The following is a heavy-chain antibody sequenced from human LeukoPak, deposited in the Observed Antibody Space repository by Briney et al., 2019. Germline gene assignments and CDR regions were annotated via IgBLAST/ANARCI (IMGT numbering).Heavy chain of an antibody. J-gene: IGHJ4*02. CDR2: TYYSGST. D-gene: IGHD1-26*01. V-gene: IGHV4-59*08. CDR3: ARRGGSYDTIDY. Sequence: SETLSLTCTVSGGSISSYYWSWLRQPPGKGLEGIRYTYYSGSTNYNPSLKSRVTISVDTSKNQFSLKRSSVTAADTAVYYCARRGGSYDTIDYWGQGNLVTVSS. CDR1: GGSISSYY.